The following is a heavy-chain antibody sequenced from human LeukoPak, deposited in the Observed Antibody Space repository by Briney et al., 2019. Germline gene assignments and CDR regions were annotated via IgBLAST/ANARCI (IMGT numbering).Heavy chain of an antibody. Sequence: SETLSLTCTVSGGSISSYYWSWIRQPPGKGLEWIGYIYYSGSTNYNPSLKSRVTISVDTSKNQFSLRLSSVTAADTAVYYCARGYSSALYYSMDVWGQGTTVTVSS. J-gene: IGHJ6*02. V-gene: IGHV4-59*08. CDR2: IYYSGST. CDR3: ARGYSSALYYSMDV. D-gene: IGHD6-25*01. CDR1: GGSISSYY.